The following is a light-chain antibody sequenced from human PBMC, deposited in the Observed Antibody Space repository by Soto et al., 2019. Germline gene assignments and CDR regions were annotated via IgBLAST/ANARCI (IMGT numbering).Light chain of an antibody. CDR3: SSLTTRFTYV. CDR1: SSDVGAYNY. J-gene: IGLJ1*01. CDR2: EVS. Sequence: ALTQPASVSGSPGQSVAISCSGTSSDVGAYNYISWYQQHPGKAPKLLLSEVSNRPSGVSDRFFGSKSGNTASLTISGLQAEDAADYYCSSLTTRFTYVFGTGTKVTVL. V-gene: IGLV2-14*01.